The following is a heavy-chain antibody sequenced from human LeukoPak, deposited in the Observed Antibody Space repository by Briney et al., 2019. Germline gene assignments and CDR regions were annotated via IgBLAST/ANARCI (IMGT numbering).Heavy chain of an antibody. CDR1: GYTFTGYY. D-gene: IGHD6-13*01. CDR2: INPNSGGT. V-gene: IGHV1-2*02. CDR3: ARDQGTSSSPTPYY. Sequence: GASVKVSCKASGYTFTGYYMHCVRQAPGQGLEWMGWINPNSGGTNYAQKFQGRVTMTRDTSISTAYMELSRLRSDDTAVYYCARDQGTSSSPTPYYWGQGTLVTVSS. J-gene: IGHJ4*02.